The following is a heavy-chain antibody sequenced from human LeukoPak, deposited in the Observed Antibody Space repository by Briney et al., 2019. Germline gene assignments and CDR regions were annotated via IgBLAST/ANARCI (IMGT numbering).Heavy chain of an antibody. Sequence: GRSLRLSCAASGFTFSSYWMSWVRQAPGKGLEWVANIKQDGSEKYYVDSVKGRFTISRDNAKNSLYLQMNSLRAEDTAVYYCARPVGQYYYDPWGQGTLVTVSS. J-gene: IGHJ5*02. CDR1: GFTFSSYW. D-gene: IGHD3-22*01. CDR2: IKQDGSEK. V-gene: IGHV3-7*01. CDR3: ARPVGQYYYDP.